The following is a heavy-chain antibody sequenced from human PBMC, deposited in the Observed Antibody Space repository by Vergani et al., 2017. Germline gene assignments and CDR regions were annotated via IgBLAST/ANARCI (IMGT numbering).Heavy chain of an antibody. CDR2: IDHTGRP. CDR1: GESFTSYH. CDR3: ARVNTETNGHLYYYYYRDV. J-gene: IGHJ6*03. Sequence: QVQLQQWGGGLLKPSETLSLTCVVNGESFTSYHWTWIRQSPGEGLEWVGDIDHTGRPDYNPSLKSRLTMSVDKSRNQFSLTLNSVTATDTAIYFCARVNTETNGHLYYYYYRDVWGQGTEVTVS. D-gene: IGHD4-11*01. V-gene: IGHV4-34*01.